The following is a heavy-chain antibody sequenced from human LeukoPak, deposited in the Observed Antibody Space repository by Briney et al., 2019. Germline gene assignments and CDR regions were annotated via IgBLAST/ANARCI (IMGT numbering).Heavy chain of an antibody. Sequence: GGSLRLSCAASGFTFSRYSMNWVRQAPGKGLERVSSISISSNCKYYPDSLKGRFTISRDNAKNSLYLQMNSLRAEDTAVYYCARATSDDILTGYYSSWGQGTLVTVSS. J-gene: IGHJ5*02. V-gene: IGHV3-21*01. CDR2: ISISSNCK. D-gene: IGHD3-9*01. CDR1: GFTFSRYS. CDR3: ARATSDDILTGYYSS.